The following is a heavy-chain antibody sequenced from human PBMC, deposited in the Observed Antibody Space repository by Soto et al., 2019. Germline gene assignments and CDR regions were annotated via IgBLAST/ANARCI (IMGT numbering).Heavy chain of an antibody. Sequence: PGGSLRLSCVISGFTFSDYWMHWVRQAPGKGLECVANINHDGSDRYYVDSVKGRFTISRDNAKNSLYLQMDSLRGEDTAVYYFVGSGCYSLWGHGTLVTVSS. D-gene: IGHD3-10*01. CDR2: INHDGSDR. CDR3: VGSGCYSL. V-gene: IGHV3-7*01. J-gene: IGHJ4*01. CDR1: GFTFSDYW.